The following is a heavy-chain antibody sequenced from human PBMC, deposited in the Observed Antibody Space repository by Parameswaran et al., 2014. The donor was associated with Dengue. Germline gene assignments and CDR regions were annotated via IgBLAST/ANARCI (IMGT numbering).Heavy chain of an antibody. V-gene: IGHV3-21*01. J-gene: IGHJ6*02. D-gene: IGHD6-13*01. CDR3: ARMGQQLAEFYGMDV. CDR2: ISSSSSYI. Sequence: KWIRQPPGKGLEWVSSISSSSSYIYYADSVKGRFTISRDNAKNSLYLQMNSLRAEDTAVYYCARMGQQLAEFYGMDVWGQGTTVTVSS.